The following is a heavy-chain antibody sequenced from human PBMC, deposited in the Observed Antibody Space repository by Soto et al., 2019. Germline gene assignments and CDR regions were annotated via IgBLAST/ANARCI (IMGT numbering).Heavy chain of an antibody. D-gene: IGHD3-22*01. CDR3: ARGLGREYPDNRGYFNLDC. J-gene: IGHJ4*02. Sequence: GGSLRLSCAASGFTVSSNYLTWVRQAPGKGLKWVSVLYPDGRADYADSVKGRFTISTDNSRNTVHLQMNTLRAEDTAVYYCARGLGREYPDNRGYFNLDCWGQGTLVTVYS. V-gene: IGHV3-53*01. CDR1: GFTVSSNY. CDR2: LYPDGRA.